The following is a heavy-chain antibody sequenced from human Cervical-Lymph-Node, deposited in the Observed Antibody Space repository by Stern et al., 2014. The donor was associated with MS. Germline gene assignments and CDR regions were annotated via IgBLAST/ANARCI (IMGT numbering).Heavy chain of an antibody. CDR1: GFSFSNFA. CDR2: ISFVGGTE. J-gene: IGHJ6*02. V-gene: IGHV3-30*01. CDR3: MGVGYAMHV. Sequence: QVQLLESGGGVVQPGRSLTLSCAASGFSFSNFAMHWVRQASGKGLEWVAGISFVGGTEKHGDSVPGRFSISTDVSTTTLFLQMNSLRLEDTAVYYCMGVGYAMHVWGQGTTVIVSS.